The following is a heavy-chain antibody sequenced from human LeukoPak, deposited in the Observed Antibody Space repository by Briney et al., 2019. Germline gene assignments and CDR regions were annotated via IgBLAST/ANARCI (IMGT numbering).Heavy chain of an antibody. Sequence: SETLSLTCTVSRGSISSRRDYWWAWIRQPPGQGLEWIGSVYHSGSTYSNPSLKSRLTISVDTSKNQFSLNLTSVTAADTAVYYCARQRAGGTWAFDYWGQGTLLTVSS. J-gene: IGHJ4*02. D-gene: IGHD1-26*01. CDR3: ARQRAGGTWAFDY. CDR1: RGSISSRRDY. CDR2: VYHSGST. V-gene: IGHV4-39*01.